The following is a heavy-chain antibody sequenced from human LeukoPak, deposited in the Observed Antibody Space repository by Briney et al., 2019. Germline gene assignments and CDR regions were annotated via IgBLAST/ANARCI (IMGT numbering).Heavy chain of an antibody. CDR3: ASLGEGIWFGGLLFGGSFVY. Sequence: PGGSLRLSCAASGFTFSSYAMHWVRQAPGKGLEWVAVISYDGSNKYYADSVKGRFTISRDNSKNTLYLQMNSLRAEDTAVYYCASLGEGIWFGGLLFGGSFVYWGQGPLVTVSS. V-gene: IGHV3-30*04. CDR2: ISYDGSNK. J-gene: IGHJ4*02. CDR1: GFTFSSYA. D-gene: IGHD3-10*01.